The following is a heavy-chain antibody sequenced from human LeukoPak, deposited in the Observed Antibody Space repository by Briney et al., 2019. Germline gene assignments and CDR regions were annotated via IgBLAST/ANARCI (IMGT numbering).Heavy chain of an antibody. V-gene: IGHV1-18*01. Sequence: ASVKVSCKASGYTFTSYGISWVRQAPGQGLEWMGWISAYNGNTDYAQKLQGRVTMTTDTSTSTAYMELRSLRSEDTAVYYCARGWFEWLVPHPGWFDPWGQGTLVTVSS. D-gene: IGHD6-19*01. CDR1: GYTFTSYG. CDR2: ISAYNGNT. J-gene: IGHJ5*02. CDR3: ARGWFEWLVPHPGWFDP.